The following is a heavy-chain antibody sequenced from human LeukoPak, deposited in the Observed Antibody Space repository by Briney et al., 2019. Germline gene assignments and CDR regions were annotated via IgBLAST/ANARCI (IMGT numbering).Heavy chain of an antibody. J-gene: IGHJ2*01. D-gene: IGHD6-19*01. CDR3: ARDPSNTSGRYQYFDL. Sequence: VASVKVSCKASGYTFTHHGITWVRQAPGQGLEWMGWISAFNGDTIYAQTVQGRVTMTTDTSTTTAYMELRSLTSDDTALYYCARDPSNTSGRYQYFDLWGRGTLVTVSS. V-gene: IGHV1-18*01. CDR1: GYTFTHHG. CDR2: ISAFNGDT.